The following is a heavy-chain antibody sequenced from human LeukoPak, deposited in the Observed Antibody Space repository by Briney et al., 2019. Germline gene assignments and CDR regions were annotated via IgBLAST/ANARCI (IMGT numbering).Heavy chain of an antibody. V-gene: IGHV4-39*07. CDR2: IYHSGST. CDR1: GGSISSSSYY. D-gene: IGHD3-22*01. Sequence: PSETLSLTCTVSGGSISSSSYYWGWIRQPPGTGLEWIGSIYHSGSTYYNPSLKSRVTISVDTSKNQFSLKLSSVTAADTAVYYCASKEDSSGYYYGFDYWGQGTLVTVSS. CDR3: ASKEDSSGYYYGFDY. J-gene: IGHJ4*02.